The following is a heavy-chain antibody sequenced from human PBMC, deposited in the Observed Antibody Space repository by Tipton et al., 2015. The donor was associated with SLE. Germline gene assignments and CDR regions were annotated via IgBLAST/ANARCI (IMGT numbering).Heavy chain of an antibody. D-gene: IGHD5-24*01. CDR2: IYPSDSDT. CDR1: GYSFTSYW. CDR3: ARLSRDGYNLGY. J-gene: IGHJ4*02. V-gene: IGHV5-51*03. Sequence: QLVQSGAEVKKPGESLKISCKGSGYSFTSYWIDWVRQFPGKGLVRKGTIYPSDSDTRYGPSIQGQVTMPTDKSISTAYLQWSSLKASDTAMYYCARLSRDGYNLGYGGQGTLVTVSS.